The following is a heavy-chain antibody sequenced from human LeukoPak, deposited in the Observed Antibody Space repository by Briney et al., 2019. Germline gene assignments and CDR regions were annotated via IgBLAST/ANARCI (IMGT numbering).Heavy chain of an antibody. Sequence: GGSLRLSCAASGFTVSSYWMHWVRQAPGKGLVWVSRINSDGSSTSYADSVKGRFTISRDNAKNTLYLQMNSLRAEDTAVYYCARGGSARRLADYWGQGTLVTVSS. J-gene: IGHJ4*02. CDR2: INSDGSST. CDR3: ARGGSARRLADY. CDR1: GFTVSSYW. D-gene: IGHD3-3*02. V-gene: IGHV3-74*01.